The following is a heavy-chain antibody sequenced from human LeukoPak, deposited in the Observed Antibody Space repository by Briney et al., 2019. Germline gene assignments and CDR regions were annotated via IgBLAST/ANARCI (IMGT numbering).Heavy chain of an antibody. V-gene: IGHV3-23*01. Sequence: GGSLRLSCAASGFTFSSYAMSWVRQAPGKGLEWVSAISGSGGSTYYADSVRGRFTVSRDNYKNTLYLQMNSLRAEDTAVYFCAKGDCGGTCLLIDNWGQGTLVTVSS. CDR1: GFTFSSYA. J-gene: IGHJ4*02. D-gene: IGHD2-15*01. CDR2: ISGSGGST. CDR3: AKGDCGGTCLLIDN.